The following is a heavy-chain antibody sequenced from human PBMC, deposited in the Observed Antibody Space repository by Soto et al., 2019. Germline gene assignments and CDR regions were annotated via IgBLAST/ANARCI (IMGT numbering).Heavy chain of an antibody. Sequence: QVQLVESGGGLVKPGGSLRLSCAASGIVFSDYMSWVRQAPGKGREWLSYISGSGRTIYSADSVKGRLTISRDNATSSLYLQMNNVRTEDTAVYYCARLPFPWGWFDPWGQGTLVTVSS. CDR2: ISGSGRTI. D-gene: IGHD3-16*01. CDR3: ARLPFPWGWFDP. J-gene: IGHJ5*02. V-gene: IGHV3-11*01. CDR1: GIVFSDY.